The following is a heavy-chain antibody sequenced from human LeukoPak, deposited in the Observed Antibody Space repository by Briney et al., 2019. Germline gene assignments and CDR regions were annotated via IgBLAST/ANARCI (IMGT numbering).Heavy chain of an antibody. J-gene: IGHJ4*02. CDR1: GFTFSSYG. D-gene: IGHD7-27*01. V-gene: IGHV3-30*18. CDR3: AKDLFSGEDRLPTFLPDY. CDR2: ISYDGSNK. Sequence: GGSLRLSCAASGFTFSSYGMHWVRQAPGKGLEWVAVISYDGSNKYYADSVKGRFTISRDNSKNTLYLQMNSLRAEDTAVYYCAKDLFSGEDRLPTFLPDYWGQGTLVIVSS.